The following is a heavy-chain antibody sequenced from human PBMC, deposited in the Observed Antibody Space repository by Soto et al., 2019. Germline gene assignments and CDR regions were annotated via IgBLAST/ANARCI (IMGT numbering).Heavy chain of an antibody. D-gene: IGHD6-19*01. J-gene: IGHJ5*01. CDR3: AKARKYSSPYDS. CDR1: GFMFGSYP. V-gene: IGHV3-23*01. CDR2: ISGGGSTT. Sequence: EVHLLESGGGLVQPGGSLRLSCAPSGFMFGSYPMIWVRQAPGKGLEWVSVISGGGSTTNYADSVRGRFTTSRDSSTDTVYLQMYSLRVEDTAVYYCAKARKYSSPYDSWGQGTLVTVSS.